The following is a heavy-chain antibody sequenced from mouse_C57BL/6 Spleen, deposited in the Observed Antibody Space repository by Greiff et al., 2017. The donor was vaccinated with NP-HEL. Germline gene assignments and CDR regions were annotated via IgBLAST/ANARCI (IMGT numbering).Heavy chain of an antibody. CDR3: ARKGDDYGLFAY. V-gene: IGHV1-59*01. CDR1: GYTFTSYW. J-gene: IGHJ3*01. D-gene: IGHD2-4*01. Sequence: QVQLQQPGAELVRPGTSVKLSCKASGYTFTSYWMHWVKQRPGQGLEWIGVIDPSDSYTNYNPKFKGKATLTVDTSSSTAYMQFSSLTSEDAAVYYCARKGDDYGLFAYWGQGTLVTVSA. CDR2: IDPSDSYT.